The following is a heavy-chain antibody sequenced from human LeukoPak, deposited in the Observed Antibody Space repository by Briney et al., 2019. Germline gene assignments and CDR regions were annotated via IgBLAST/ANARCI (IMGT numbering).Heavy chain of an antibody. Sequence: RGTLRLSCAASGFTFSSYAMSWVRQAPGNGLESVPAIRGGGGSTYYAGSVKGRFTICRDNSKHTLYLQMTSLRAEDTAVYYCAKDLSDEQWLEDYWGQGTLVTVSS. D-gene: IGHD6-19*01. J-gene: IGHJ4*02. V-gene: IGHV3-23*01. CDR3: AKDLSDEQWLEDY. CDR1: GFTFSSYA. CDR2: IRGGGGST.